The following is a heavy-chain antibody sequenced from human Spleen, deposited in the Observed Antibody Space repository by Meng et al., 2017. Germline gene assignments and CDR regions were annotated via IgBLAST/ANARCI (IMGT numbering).Heavy chain of an antibody. CDR1: EFTFSAYA. CDR3: GRDPNGDYIGAFDF. J-gene: IGHJ3*01. V-gene: IGHV3-23*01. D-gene: IGHD4-17*01. Sequence: GESLKISCVASEFTFSAYAVTWARQAPGKGLERVSSITATNYITDYADSVRGRFTISRDSSKNTLYLQMNNLRAEDTAVYFCGRDPNGDYIGAFDFWGQGTMVTVSS. CDR2: ITATNYIT.